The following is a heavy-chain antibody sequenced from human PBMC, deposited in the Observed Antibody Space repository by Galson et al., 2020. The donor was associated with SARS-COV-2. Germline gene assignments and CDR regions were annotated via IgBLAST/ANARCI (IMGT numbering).Heavy chain of an antibody. CDR1: GFTFSDYY. J-gene: IGHJ5*02. CDR3: ARVRRSGGRWFDL. CDR2: ISSSGSNI. Sequence: GGSLRLSCAASGFTFSDYYMSWIRQAPGKGLEWVSYISSSGSNIYYADSVKGRFTISRDNAKNSLYLQMNSLRVEDTAVYYCARVRRSGGRWFDLWGQGTLVTVSS. D-gene: IGHD6-19*01. V-gene: IGHV3-11*01.